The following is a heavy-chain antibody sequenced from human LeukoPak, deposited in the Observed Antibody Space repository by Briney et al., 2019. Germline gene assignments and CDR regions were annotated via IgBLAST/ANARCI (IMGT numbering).Heavy chain of an antibody. V-gene: IGHV3-43*01. J-gene: IGHJ4*02. D-gene: IGHD3-10*01. CDR2: ISWDGGST. CDR1: GFTFDDYT. CDR3: AKDLLRGAMVRGVIMGH. Sequence: GGSLRLSCAASGFTFDDYTMHWVRQAPGKGLEWVSLISWDGGSTYYADSAKGRFTISRDNSKNSLYLQMNSLRTEDTALYYCAKDLLRGAMVRGVIMGHWGQGTLVTVSS.